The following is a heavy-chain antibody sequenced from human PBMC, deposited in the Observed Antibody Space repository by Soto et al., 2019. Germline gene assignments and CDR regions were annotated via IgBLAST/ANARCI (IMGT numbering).Heavy chain of an antibody. D-gene: IGHD3-22*01. V-gene: IGHV4-30-4*01. CDR1: GGSISSDDYY. CDR3: ARDLDGLHDDTSGPFPRPG. J-gene: IGHJ1*01. CDR2: IRPSGSI. Sequence: SETLSLTCTVSGGSISSDDYYWSWIRQAPGRGLEWIGYIRPSGSIYYNPSLKSRATMSIDTAGNQFSLKVSSVTVADTAVYYCARDLDGLHDDTSGPFPRPGWGQGTLVTAPQ.